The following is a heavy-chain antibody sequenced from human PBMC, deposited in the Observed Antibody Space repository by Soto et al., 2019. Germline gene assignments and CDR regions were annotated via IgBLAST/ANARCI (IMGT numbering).Heavy chain of an antibody. J-gene: IGHJ4*02. D-gene: IGHD1-20*01. Sequence: PGGSLRLSCAASGFTFSSYGMHWVRQAPGKGLEWVAVISYDGSNKYYADSVKGRFTISRDNSKNALYLQMNSLGAEDTAVYYCAKDQLGVTGIVPLWGQGTLVTVSS. CDR2: ISYDGSNK. CDR3: AKDQLGVTGIVPL. V-gene: IGHV3-30*18. CDR1: GFTFSSYG.